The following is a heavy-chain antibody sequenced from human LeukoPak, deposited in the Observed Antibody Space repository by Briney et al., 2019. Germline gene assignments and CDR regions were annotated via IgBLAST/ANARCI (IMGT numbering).Heavy chain of an antibody. CDR1: GFTFSSYG. J-gene: IGHJ3*02. CDR3: AKDPSGVYDSSGYYYGRWAFDI. D-gene: IGHD3-22*01. Sequence: GGSLRLSCAASGFTFSSYGMHWVRQAPGKGLEWVAVISYDGSNKYYADSVKGRFTISRDNSKNTLYLQMNSLRAGDTAVYYCAKDPSGVYDSSGYYYGRWAFDIWGQGTMVTVSS. V-gene: IGHV3-30*18. CDR2: ISYDGSNK.